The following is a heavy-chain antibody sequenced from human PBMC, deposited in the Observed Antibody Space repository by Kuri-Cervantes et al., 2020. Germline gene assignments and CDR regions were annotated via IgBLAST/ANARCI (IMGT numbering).Heavy chain of an antibody. V-gene: IGHV3-33*08. CDR3: AKSDRDITGTTDY. J-gene: IGHJ4*02. Sequence: GESLKISCAASGFTFSSYSMNWVRQAPGKGLEWVAVIWYDGSNKYYADSVKGRFTISRDNSRNTLYLQMNSLRAEDTAIYYCAKSDRDITGTTDYWGQGTLVTVSS. D-gene: IGHD1-20*01. CDR2: IWYDGSNK. CDR1: GFTFSSYS.